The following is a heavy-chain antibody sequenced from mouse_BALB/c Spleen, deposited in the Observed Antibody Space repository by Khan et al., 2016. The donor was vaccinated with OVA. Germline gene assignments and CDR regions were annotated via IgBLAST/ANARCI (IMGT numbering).Heavy chain of an antibody. D-gene: IGHD4-1*01. CDR1: GFNIKDTH. V-gene: IGHV14-3*02. CDR2: IDPANDNS. J-gene: IGHJ2*01. CDR3: APAGTGDYFDY. Sequence: EVQLLETGAELVKPGASVKLSCTASGFNIKDTHMHWVKQRPEQGLEWIGRIDPANDNSKYDPRFQGKATITADTSSNTAYLHLSSLTSEDTAVYYLAPAGTGDYFDYWGQGTTLTVSS.